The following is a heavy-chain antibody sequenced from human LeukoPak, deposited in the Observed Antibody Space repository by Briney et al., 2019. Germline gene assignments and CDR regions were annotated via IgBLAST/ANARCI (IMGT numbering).Heavy chain of an antibody. CDR3: ARDGYYYDSSGYYWD. CDR2: ISSSSSYI. D-gene: IGHD3-22*01. Sequence: GGSLRLSCAASGFTFSSYSMNWVRQAPGKGLEWVSSISSSSSYIYYADSVKGRFTISRDNAKNSLYLQMNSLRAEDTAVYYCARDGYYYDSSGYYWDWGQGTLVTVSS. J-gene: IGHJ4*02. CDR1: GFTFSSYS. V-gene: IGHV3-21*01.